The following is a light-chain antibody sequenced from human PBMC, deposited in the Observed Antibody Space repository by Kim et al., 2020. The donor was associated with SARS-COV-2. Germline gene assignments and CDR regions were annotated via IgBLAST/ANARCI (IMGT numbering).Light chain of an antibody. CDR2: ATS. CDR3: LQLYTFPRT. CDR1: QDISNH. J-gene: IGKJ1*01. V-gene: IGKV1-9*01. Sequence: ASVEDRVTITCRASQDISNHLAWYQQKPGEAPELLVYATSTLKIGVPSRFSGSRSGTEFTLTISSLQPEDFATYFCLQLYTFPRTFGQGTKVEFK.